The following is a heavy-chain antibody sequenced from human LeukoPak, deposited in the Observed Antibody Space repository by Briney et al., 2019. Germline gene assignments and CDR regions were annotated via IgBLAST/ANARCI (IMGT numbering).Heavy chain of an antibody. CDR3: ARGPTGDSDS. V-gene: IGHV3-21*01. CDR2: ISTYSSNI. CDR1: GFTFSSYS. D-gene: IGHD7-27*01. J-gene: IGHJ4*02. Sequence: PGGSLRLSCAASGFTFSSYSMNWVRQAPGKGLEWVASISTYSSNIYHADSVKGRFTISRDNAKNSLFLQMNSLRGEDTAVYYCARGPTGDSDSWGQGTLVTVSS.